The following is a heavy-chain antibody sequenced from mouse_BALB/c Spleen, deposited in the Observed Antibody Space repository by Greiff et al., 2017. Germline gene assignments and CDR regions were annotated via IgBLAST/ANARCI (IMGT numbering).Heavy chain of an antibody. V-gene: IGHV3-5*02. CDR1: GISITTGNYR. CDR3: AREDYYGSTWYFDV. D-gene: IGHD1-1*01. Sequence: EVHLVESGPGLVKPSQTVSLTCTVTGISITTGNYRWSWIRQFPGNKLEWIGYIYYSGTITYNPSLTSRTTITRDTSKNQFFLEMNSLTAEDTATYYCAREDYYGSTWYFDVWGAGTTVTVSS. CDR2: IYYSGTI. J-gene: IGHJ1*01.